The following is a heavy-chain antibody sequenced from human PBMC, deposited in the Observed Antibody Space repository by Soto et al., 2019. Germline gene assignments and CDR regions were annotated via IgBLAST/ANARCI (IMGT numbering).Heavy chain of an antibody. D-gene: IGHD3-3*01. CDR3: ARDPGLRSGYYSSYYYYGMDV. J-gene: IGHJ6*02. V-gene: IGHV3-30-3*01. CDR1: GFTFSSYA. CDR2: ISYDGSNK. Sequence: PGGSLRLSCAASGFTFSSYAMHWVRQAPGKGLEWVAVISYDGSNKYYADSVKGRFTISRDNSKNTLYLQMNSLRAEDTAVYYCARDPGLRSGYYSSYYYYGMDVWGQGTTVTVSS.